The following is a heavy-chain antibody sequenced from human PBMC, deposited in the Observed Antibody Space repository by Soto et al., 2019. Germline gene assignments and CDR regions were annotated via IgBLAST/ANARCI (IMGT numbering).Heavy chain of an antibody. D-gene: IGHD3-22*01. CDR2: ISAYNGNT. V-gene: IGHV1-18*04. CDR1: GYTFTSYG. J-gene: IGHJ5*02. Sequence: QVKLVQSGAEVKKPGASVKVSCKASGYTFTSYGISWVRQAPGQGLEWMGWISAYNGNTNYAQKLKGRVTMTTDTSTSTAYMELRSLRSDDTAVYYCARDYDSSGYRSGWFDPWGQGTLVTVSS. CDR3: ARDYDSSGYRSGWFDP.